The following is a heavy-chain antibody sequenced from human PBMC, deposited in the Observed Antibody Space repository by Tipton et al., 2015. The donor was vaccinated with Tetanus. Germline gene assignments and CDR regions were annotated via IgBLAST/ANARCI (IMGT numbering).Heavy chain of an antibody. CDR3: ARDRGDFIYFGMDV. J-gene: IGHJ6*02. CDR2: IDPNSGGT. Sequence: QLVQSGAEVKKPGASVKVSCKASGYTFTGYYMYWVRQAPGQGLEWMGWIDPNSGGTVYAQKFQGRVTMTRDTSISTAYMELISLRSDDTAGDFCARDRGDFIYFGMDVWGPGTTVTVS. D-gene: IGHD2-21*01. CDR1: GYTFTGYY. V-gene: IGHV1-2*02.